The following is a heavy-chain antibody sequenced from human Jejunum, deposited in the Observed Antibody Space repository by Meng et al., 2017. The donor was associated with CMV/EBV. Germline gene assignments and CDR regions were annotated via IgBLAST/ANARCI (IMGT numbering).Heavy chain of an antibody. CDR2: IWYHGNDK. CDR3: AKNRVIFGVSKAYYGLDA. CDR1: FNNYH. Sequence: FNNYHMHWVRQAPGKGLEWVAIIWYHGNDKYYADSVTGRFTISRDNSKNTLYLEMSSLRAEDTAVYYCAKNRVIFGVSKAYYGLDAWGQGTTVTVSS. V-gene: IGHV3-33*06. D-gene: IGHD3-3*01. J-gene: IGHJ6*02.